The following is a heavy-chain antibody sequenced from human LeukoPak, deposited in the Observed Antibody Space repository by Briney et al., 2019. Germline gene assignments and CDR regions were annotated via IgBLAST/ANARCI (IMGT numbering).Heavy chain of an antibody. J-gene: IGHJ4*02. CDR3: ATHAPQGGIDY. CDR1: GGSFSGYY. D-gene: IGHD2-8*01. CDR2: INHSGST. Sequence: SETLSLTCAVYGGSFSGYYWSWIRQPPGKGLEWIGEINHSGSTNYNPSLKSRVTISVDTSKNQFSLKLSSVTAADTAVYYCATHAPQGGIDYWGQGTLVTVSS. V-gene: IGHV4-34*01.